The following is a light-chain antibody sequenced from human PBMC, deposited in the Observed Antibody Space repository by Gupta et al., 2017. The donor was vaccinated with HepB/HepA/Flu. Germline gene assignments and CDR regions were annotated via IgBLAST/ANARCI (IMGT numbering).Light chain of an antibody. V-gene: IGLV1-51*01. CDR1: RSNIGNNY. Sequence: QSVLTQPPSVSAAPGQTVTISCPGSRSNIGNNYVSWYQQLTGTAPKLLIYDNNKRPSGIPDRFSGAKSGTSATLGITGLQTGDEADYYCGTWDSSMSAVVFGGGTKLTVL. J-gene: IGLJ2*01. CDR3: GTWDSSMSAVV. CDR2: DNN.